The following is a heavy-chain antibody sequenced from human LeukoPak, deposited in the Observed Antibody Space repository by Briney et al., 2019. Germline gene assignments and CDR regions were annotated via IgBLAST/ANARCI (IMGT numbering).Heavy chain of an antibody. D-gene: IGHD4-23*01. CDR1: GXSVSSNSAS. CDR2: TYYTSKWFN. CDR3: ARDNDYGGYYFDY. V-gene: IGHV6-1*01. Sequence: SQTLSLTCAISGXSVSSNSASWHWIRQSPSRGLQSLGRTYYTSKWFNDYAVSLKSRITINPDTSKNQFSLQLNSVTPEDTAVYFCARDNDYGGYYFDYWGQGTLVTVSS. J-gene: IGHJ4*02.